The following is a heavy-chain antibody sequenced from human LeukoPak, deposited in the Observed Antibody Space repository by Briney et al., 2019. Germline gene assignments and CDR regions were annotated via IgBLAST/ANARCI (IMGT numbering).Heavy chain of an antibody. CDR3: ATRFSTGWYDAFDI. D-gene: IGHD6-19*01. J-gene: IGHJ3*02. Sequence: GESLKISCKGSGYSFTNYWIGWVRQMPGKGLEWIGIIYPADSDTRYSPSFRGKVTISADKSISTAYLQWSSLKASDTAMYYCATRFSTGWYDAFDIWGQGTMVGVSS. CDR1: GYSFTNYW. V-gene: IGHV5-51*01. CDR2: IYPADSDT.